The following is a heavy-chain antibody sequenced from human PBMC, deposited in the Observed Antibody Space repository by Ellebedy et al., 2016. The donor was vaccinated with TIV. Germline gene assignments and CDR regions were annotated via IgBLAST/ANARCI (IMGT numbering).Heavy chain of an antibody. D-gene: IGHD3-22*01. Sequence: PGGSLRLSCADSGVTFSRYTVHWVRQAPGKGLEWVALISYDGVNRYYADSVKGRFTISRDNSNNTLFLQMNSLRPEDTAVYYCARGFDYYDSSGYFFEFDYWGQGTLVTVSS. CDR2: ISYDGVNR. CDR1: GVTFSRYT. CDR3: ARGFDYYDSSGYFFEFDY. V-gene: IGHV3-30-3*01. J-gene: IGHJ4*02.